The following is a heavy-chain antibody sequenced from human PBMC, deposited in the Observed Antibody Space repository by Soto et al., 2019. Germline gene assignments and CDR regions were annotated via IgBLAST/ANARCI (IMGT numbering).Heavy chain of an antibody. CDR1: GYTFTGYY. J-gene: IGHJ5*02. Sequence: QVPLVQSGAEVKKPGASVKVSCKASGYTFTGYYMHWVRQAPGQGLEWMGWINPNSGGTNYAQKFQGWVTMTRETSISTAYMELSRLRSDDTAVYYCARGPFWGSYRGWFDPWGQGTLVTVSS. CDR2: INPNSGGT. D-gene: IGHD3-16*01. V-gene: IGHV1-2*04. CDR3: ARGPFWGSYRGWFDP.